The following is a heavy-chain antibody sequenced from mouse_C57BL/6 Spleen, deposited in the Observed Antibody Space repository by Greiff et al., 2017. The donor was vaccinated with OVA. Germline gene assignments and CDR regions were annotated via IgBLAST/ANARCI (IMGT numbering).Heavy chain of an antibody. D-gene: IGHD4-1*01. CDR3: SRDWGGYAMDD. Sequence: EVMLVESVAELVRPGASVKLSCTASGFNIKNTYMHWVKQRPEQGLEWIGRIDPANGNTKYAPKFQGKATITSDTSSNTAYLKLISLTSEDTAIYYFSRDWGGYAMDDWGQGTSVTVSS. V-gene: IGHV14-3*01. CDR2: IDPANGNT. J-gene: IGHJ4*01. CDR1: GFNIKNTY.